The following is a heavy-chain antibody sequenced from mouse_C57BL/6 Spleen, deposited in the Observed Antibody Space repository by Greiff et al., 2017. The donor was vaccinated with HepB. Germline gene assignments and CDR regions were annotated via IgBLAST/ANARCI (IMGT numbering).Heavy chain of an antibody. CDR1: GYTFTSYW. CDR3: ARNWEGYAMDY. D-gene: IGHD4-1*01. V-gene: IGHV1-69*01. CDR2: IDPSDSYS. J-gene: IGHJ4*01. Sequence: QVQLQQPGAELVMPGASVKLSCKASGYTFTSYWMHWVKQRPGQGLEWIGEIDPSDSYSNYNQKFKGKSTLTVDKSSSTAYMQLSSLTSDDSAVYDCARNWEGYAMDYWGQGTSVTVSS.